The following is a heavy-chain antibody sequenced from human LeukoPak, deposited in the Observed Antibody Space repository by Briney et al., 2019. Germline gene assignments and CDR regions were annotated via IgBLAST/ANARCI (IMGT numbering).Heavy chain of an antibody. J-gene: IGHJ4*02. CDR2: LSTSGSP. CDR3: ARVKRRGSGELFIDY. CDR1: CGSLSSDNHY. D-gene: IGHD3-10*01. Sequence: SETPSLPCTGSCGSLSSDNHYWIWIRHPAGKGLEWIGRLSTSGSPYYSPSLKSRVTLSAHTSKTQSPLRLTSVTAADTAMYYCARVKRRGSGELFIDYWGQGTLVIVSS. V-gene: IGHV4-61*02.